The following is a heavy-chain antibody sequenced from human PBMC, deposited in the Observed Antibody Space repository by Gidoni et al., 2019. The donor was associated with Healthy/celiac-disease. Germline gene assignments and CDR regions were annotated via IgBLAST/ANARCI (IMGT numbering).Heavy chain of an antibody. D-gene: IGHD3-22*01. Sequence: QVQLVESGGGVVQPGRSLRLSCAASGFTFSSYGMHWFRQAPGKGLEWVAVISYDGSNKYYADSVKGRFTISRDNSKNTLYLQMNSLRAEDTAVYYCARIIVVDDAFDIWGQGTMVTVSS. V-gene: IGHV3-30*03. CDR2: ISYDGSNK. CDR3: ARIIVVDDAFDI. CDR1: GFTFSSYG. J-gene: IGHJ3*02.